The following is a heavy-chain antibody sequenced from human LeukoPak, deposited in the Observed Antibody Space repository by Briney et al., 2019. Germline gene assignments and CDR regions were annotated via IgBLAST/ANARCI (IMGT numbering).Heavy chain of an antibody. J-gene: IGHJ5*02. Sequence: GGSLRLSCAASGFTFSSYGMHWVRQAPGKGLEWVAFIRYDGSNKYYADSVKGRFTISRDNSKNTLYLQMNSLRAEDTAVYYCAKVQGDSSSWYRFDPWGQGTLVTVSS. D-gene: IGHD6-13*01. CDR1: GFTFSSYG. V-gene: IGHV3-30*02. CDR2: IRYDGSNK. CDR3: AKVQGDSSSWYRFDP.